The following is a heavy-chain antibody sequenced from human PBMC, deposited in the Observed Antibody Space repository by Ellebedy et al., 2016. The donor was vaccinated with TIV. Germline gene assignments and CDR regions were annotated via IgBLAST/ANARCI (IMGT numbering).Heavy chain of an antibody. V-gene: IGHV3-30*02. CDR1: GFSVSG. CDR3: TRETNSPPGAVGGTGFDS. J-gene: IGHJ4*02. CDR2: VRSDTTTK. D-gene: IGHD6-19*01. Sequence: GGSLRLSCATSGFSVSGMHWVRQAPGKGLEWVAFVRSDTTTKYYSDSVKGRFTISRDNSKNTLDLQMNRLTTEDTAMYYCTRETNSPPGAVGGTGFDSWGQGTLVIVSS.